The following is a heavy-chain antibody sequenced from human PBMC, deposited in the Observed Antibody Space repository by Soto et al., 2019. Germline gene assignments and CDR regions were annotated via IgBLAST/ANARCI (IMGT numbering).Heavy chain of an antibody. CDR1: GGTFSSYT. D-gene: IGHD3-22*01. CDR2: IIPILGIA. V-gene: IGHV1-69*04. J-gene: IGHJ3*01. CDR3: ARDQERRGDSSGYYVPDAFDV. Sequence: GASVKVSCKASGGTFSSYTISWVRQAPGQGLEWMGRIIPILGIANYAQKFQGRVTITADKSTSTAYMELSSLRAEDTAVYYCARDQERRGDSSGYYVPDAFDVWGQGIMVTVSS.